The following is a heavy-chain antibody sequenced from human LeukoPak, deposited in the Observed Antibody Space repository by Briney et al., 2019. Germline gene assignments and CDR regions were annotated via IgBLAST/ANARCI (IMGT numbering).Heavy chain of an antibody. Sequence: GGSLRLSCAASGFTFSSYAMSWVRQAPGKGLEWVSAISGSGGSTYYADSVKGRFTISRDNAKNSLYLQMNSLRAEDMALYYCAKDLTRIFDAFDIWGQGTMVTVSS. J-gene: IGHJ3*02. D-gene: IGHD4-23*01. CDR3: AKDLTRIFDAFDI. CDR2: ISGSGGST. CDR1: GFTFSSYA. V-gene: IGHV3-23*01.